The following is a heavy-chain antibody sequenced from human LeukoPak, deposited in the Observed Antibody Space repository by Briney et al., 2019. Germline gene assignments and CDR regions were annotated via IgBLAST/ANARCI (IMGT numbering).Heavy chain of an antibody. J-gene: IGHJ6*02. CDR3: ARGPYYYGPGSYLPLGYYYGMDV. D-gene: IGHD3-10*01. CDR2: IWYDGSNK. CDR1: GFTFSSYG. Sequence: GGSLRLSCAASGFTFSSYGMHWVRQAPGKGLEWVAVIWYDGSNKYYADSVKGRFTISRDNSKNTLYLQMNSLRAEDTAVYYCARGPYYYGPGSYLPLGYYYGMDVWGQGTTVTVSS. V-gene: IGHV3-33*01.